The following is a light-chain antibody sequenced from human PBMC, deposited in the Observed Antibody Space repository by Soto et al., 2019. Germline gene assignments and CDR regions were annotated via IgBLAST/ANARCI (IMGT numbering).Light chain of an antibody. CDR2: AAS. V-gene: IGKV1-27*01. J-gene: IGKJ1*01. CDR3: QKYSSAPWT. Sequence: DIQMTQSPTSLSASVGDRVTITCRASQGISNSLAWFQQKPGKVPELLIYAASTLHSGVPYRFSGSGSGTDFTLTISSLRVEDGATYYCQKYSSAPWTFGQGTEVDIK. CDR1: QGISNS.